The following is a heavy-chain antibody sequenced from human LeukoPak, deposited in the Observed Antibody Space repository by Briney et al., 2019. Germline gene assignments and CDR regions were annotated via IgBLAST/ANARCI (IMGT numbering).Heavy chain of an antibody. Sequence: PGGSLRLSCAASGFTFSSYWMSWVRQAPGKGLEWVANIKQDGSEKYYVNSVRGRFSISRDNAKNSLNLQMNSLRAEDTAVYYCAREHCSSSSCHLDYWGQGTLVTVSS. J-gene: IGHJ4*02. CDR2: IKQDGSEK. CDR1: GFTFSSYW. D-gene: IGHD2-2*01. CDR3: AREHCSSSSCHLDY. V-gene: IGHV3-7*01.